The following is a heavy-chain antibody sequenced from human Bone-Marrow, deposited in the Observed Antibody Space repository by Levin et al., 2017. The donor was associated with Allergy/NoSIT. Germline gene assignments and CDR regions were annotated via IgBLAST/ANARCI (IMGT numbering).Heavy chain of an antibody. CDR3: AKGGRGSIWYNYFDP. J-gene: IGHJ5*02. CDR1: GFTFSDYA. Sequence: GGSLRLSCAASGFTFSDYAMSWVRQAPGKGLEWVSGITGTGGSTSYGDSGKGRFTISRDNFNTSLYLQMNSLRAEDTAVYYCAKGGRGSIWYNYFDPWGQGTPVTVSS. D-gene: IGHD3-3*02. V-gene: IGHV3-23*01. CDR2: ITGTGGST.